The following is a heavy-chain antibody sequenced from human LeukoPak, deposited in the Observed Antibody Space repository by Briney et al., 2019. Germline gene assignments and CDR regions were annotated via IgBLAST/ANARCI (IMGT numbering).Heavy chain of an antibody. D-gene: IGHD5-24*01. CDR3: SSASLLLEMATLFDY. Sequence: GGSLRLSCAAAGFTISSYRREWVRHAPGKGLVWVSRINSDGSSTSYADSVRGRFTISRDNAKNTLYLQIDSLRVEDTAVYSCSSASLLLEMATLFDYWGQGTLVTVSS. CDR2: INSDGSST. V-gene: IGHV3-74*01. CDR1: GFTISSYR. J-gene: IGHJ4*02.